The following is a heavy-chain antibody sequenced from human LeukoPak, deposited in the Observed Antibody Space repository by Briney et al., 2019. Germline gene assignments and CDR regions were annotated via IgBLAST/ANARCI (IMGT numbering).Heavy chain of an antibody. J-gene: IGHJ5*02. Sequence: SETLSLTCTVSGGSISSSSYYWSWIRQPAGKGLERIGRIYTSGSTNYNPSLKSRVTMSVDTSKNQFSLKLSSATAADTAVYYCARHYFSTLTTLLRGVKKQKSRFDPWGQGTLVTVSS. CDR2: IYTSGST. V-gene: IGHV4-61*02. CDR3: ARHYFSTLTTLLRGVKKQKSRFDP. CDR1: GGSISSSSYY. D-gene: IGHD4-17*01.